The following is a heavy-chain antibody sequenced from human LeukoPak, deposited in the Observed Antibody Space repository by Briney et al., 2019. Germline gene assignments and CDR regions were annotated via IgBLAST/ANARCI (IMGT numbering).Heavy chain of an antibody. J-gene: IGHJ3*02. CDR3: ASPIVVVPAAIGDDAFDI. D-gene: IGHD2-2*02. CDR1: GITFKNYN. CDR2: IGSASSYV. Sequence: GGSLRLSCAASGITFKNYNMNWVRQAPGKGLEWVAFIGSASSYVFYADSVKGRFTISRDNAKNSMYLQMNSLRAEDTAVYYCASPIVVVPAAIGDDAFDIWGQGTMVTVSS. V-gene: IGHV3-21*01.